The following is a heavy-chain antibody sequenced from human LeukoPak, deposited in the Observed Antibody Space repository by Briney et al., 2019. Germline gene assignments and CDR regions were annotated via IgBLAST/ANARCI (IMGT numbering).Heavy chain of an antibody. CDR2: IKRGGSEK. J-gene: IGHJ4*02. D-gene: IGHD5-12*01. Sequence: GGSLRLSCAASGFTFSSYWMSWVRQAPGKGLEWVAYIKRGGSEKYYVDSVNGRFTITSDNDKNSLYLKMNSMRAEDKAVYYYARVRYSGYETNDYWGQGTLVTVSS. CDR1: GFTFSSYW. CDR3: ARVRYSGYETNDY. V-gene: IGHV3-7*01.